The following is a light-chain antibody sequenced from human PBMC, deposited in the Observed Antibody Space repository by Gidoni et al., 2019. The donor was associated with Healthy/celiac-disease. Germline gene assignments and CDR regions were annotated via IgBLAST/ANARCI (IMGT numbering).Light chain of an antibody. CDR1: SSDVGGYNY. J-gene: IGLJ1*01. CDR3: SSYTSSSTQV. Sequence: QSALTQPASVYGSPGKSITIACTGTSSDVGGYNYVSWYQQPPGKAPNLMIYAVSNRPSGVSNRFSGSKSGNTASLPISGLQAEVDADYYCSSYTSSSTQVFGTGTKVTVL. CDR2: AVS. V-gene: IGLV2-14*01.